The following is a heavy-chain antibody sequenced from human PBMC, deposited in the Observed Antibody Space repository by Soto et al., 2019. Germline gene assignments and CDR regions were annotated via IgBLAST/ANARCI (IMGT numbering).Heavy chain of an antibody. D-gene: IGHD3-22*01. CDR3: SRQIYDSDTGPNFQYYFDS. CDR1: GYSFAGYW. J-gene: IGHJ4*02. Sequence: ESLKISCKGSGYSFAGYWITWVRQKPGKGLEWMGRIDPSDSQTYYSPSFRGHVTISVTKSITTVFLQWSSLRASDTAMYYCSRQIYDSDTGPNFQYYFDSWGQGTPVTVSS. CDR2: IDPSDSQT. V-gene: IGHV5-10-1*01.